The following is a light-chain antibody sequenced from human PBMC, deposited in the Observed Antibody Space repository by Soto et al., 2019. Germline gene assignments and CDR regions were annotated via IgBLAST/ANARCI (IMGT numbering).Light chain of an antibody. CDR3: QSYDSSLSGCV. CDR1: SSNIGTDYD. CDR2: GNS. J-gene: IGLJ1*01. V-gene: IGLV1-40*01. Sequence: QLVLTQPPSVSGAPGQRVTISCTGSSSNIGTDYDVHWYQQLPGTAPKLLIYGNSNRPSGVPDRFSGFKSGTSASLAITGLQAEDEADYYCQSYDSSLSGCVFGTGTKLTVL.